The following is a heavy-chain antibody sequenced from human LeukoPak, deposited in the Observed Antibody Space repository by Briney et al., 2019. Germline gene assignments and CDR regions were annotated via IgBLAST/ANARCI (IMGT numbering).Heavy chain of an antibody. J-gene: IGHJ6*03. CDR2: ISSSSSYI. CDR1: GFTFSSYS. V-gene: IGHV3-21*01. Sequence: GGSLRLSCAASGFTFSSYSMNWVRQAPGKGLEWVSSISSSSSYIYYADSVKGRFTISRDIAKNSLYLQMNSLRAEDTAVYYCAKDGGGYYPYYYYYMDVWGKGTTVTISS. CDR3: AKDGGGYYPYYYYYMDV. D-gene: IGHD3-22*01.